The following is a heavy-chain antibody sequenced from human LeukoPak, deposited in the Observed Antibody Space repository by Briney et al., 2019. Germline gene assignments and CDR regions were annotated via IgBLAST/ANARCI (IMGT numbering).Heavy chain of an antibody. V-gene: IGHV4-39*01. CDR1: GGSISSSSYY. CDR3: ASILLSSHYYFNY. J-gene: IGHJ4*02. CDR2: IYYSGST. D-gene: IGHD2/OR15-2a*01. Sequence: PSETLSLTCTVSGGSISSSSYYWGWIRQPPGKGLEWIGSIYYSGSTYYNPSLKSRVTISVATSKNQFSLKLSSVTAADTAVYYCASILLSSHYYFNYWGQGTLVTVSS.